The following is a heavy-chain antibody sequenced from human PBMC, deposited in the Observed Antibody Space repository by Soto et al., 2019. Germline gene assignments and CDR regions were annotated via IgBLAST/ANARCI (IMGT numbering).Heavy chain of an antibody. D-gene: IGHD2-8*02. CDR2: ITPGDSDT. Sequence: GASLKISCKGSGDIFTKYWIGWVRQMPGKGLEWMGIITPGDSDTRYSPSFQGQVTISADKSISTAYLQWSGLKAADTAIYFCASQDLYTGDVDYWGQGNRLSLSS. CDR1: GDIFTKYW. V-gene: IGHV5-51*01. J-gene: IGHJ4*02. CDR3: ASQDLYTGDVDY.